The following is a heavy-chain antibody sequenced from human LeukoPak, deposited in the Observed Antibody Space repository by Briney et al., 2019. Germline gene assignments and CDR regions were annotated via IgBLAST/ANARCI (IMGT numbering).Heavy chain of an antibody. CDR2: IYYSGST. V-gene: IGHV4-39*01. Sequence: SETLSLTCTVSGGSISSSSYYWGWIRQPPGKGLEWIGSIYYSGSTYYNPSLKSRVTISVDTSKNQFSLKLSSVTAADTAVHYCASPVSLVGATNAGGYWGQGTLVTVSS. CDR3: ASPVSLVGATNAGGY. CDR1: GGSISSSSYY. D-gene: IGHD1-26*01. J-gene: IGHJ4*02.